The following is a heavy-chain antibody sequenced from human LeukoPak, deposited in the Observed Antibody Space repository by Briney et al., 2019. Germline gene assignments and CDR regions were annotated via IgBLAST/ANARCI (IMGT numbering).Heavy chain of an antibody. V-gene: IGHV1-2*02. CDR3: ARATAENDY. Sequence: GASVKVSCKASGYTFTGYYMHWVRQAPGQGLEWMGWINPNSGGSNNAQKFQGRVTMTRDTSISTVFMELSRLIFDDTAVYYCARATAENDYWGQGTLVTVSS. D-gene: IGHD1-14*01. J-gene: IGHJ4*02. CDR2: INPNSGGS. CDR1: GYTFTGYY.